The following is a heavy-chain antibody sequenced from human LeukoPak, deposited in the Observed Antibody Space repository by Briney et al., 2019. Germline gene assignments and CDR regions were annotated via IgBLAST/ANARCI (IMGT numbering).Heavy chain of an antibody. CDR3: ARIGAYCSCTSCRDGP. CDR2: ISSSGSTI. Sequence: GGSLRLSCAASGFTFSDYYMSWIRQAPGKGLEWVSYISSSGSTIYYADSVKGRFTISRDNAKNSLYLQMNSLRAEDTAVYYCARIGAYCSCTSCRDGPWGQGTLVTVSS. D-gene: IGHD2-2*01. CDR1: GFTFSDYY. J-gene: IGHJ5*02. V-gene: IGHV3-11*01.